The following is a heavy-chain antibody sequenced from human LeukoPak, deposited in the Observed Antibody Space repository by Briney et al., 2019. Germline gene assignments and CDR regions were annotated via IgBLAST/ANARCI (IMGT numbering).Heavy chain of an antibody. J-gene: IGHJ5*02. CDR1: GFTFDDYA. CDR2: ISWNSGSI. D-gene: IGHD3-22*01. V-gene: IGHV3-9*01. Sequence: GGSLRLSCAASGFTFDDYAMHWVRQAPGKGLEWVSGISWNSGSIGYADSVKGRFTISRDNAKNSLYLQMNSLRAEDTAVYYCARRITMIVVVGGYNWLDPWGQGTLVTVSS. CDR3: ARRITMIVVVGGYNWLDP.